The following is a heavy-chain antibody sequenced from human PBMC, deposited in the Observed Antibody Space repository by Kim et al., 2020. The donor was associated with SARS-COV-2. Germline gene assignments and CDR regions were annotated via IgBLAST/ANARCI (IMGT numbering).Heavy chain of an antibody. CDR1: GLSFDDSA. CDR3: ARGNYYESVSLSDYYNGMDV. Sequence: GSLRLSCAASGLSFDDSAMNWVRQASGKGLEWVAVISYDGRNQEYADSVKGRFRISRDNPKSTLSLQMNSLRVEGTAVYYCARGNYYESVSLSDYYNGMDVWGQGTTVTVSS. CDR2: ISYDGRNQ. V-gene: IGHV3-30-3*01. J-gene: IGHJ6*02. D-gene: IGHD3-10*01.